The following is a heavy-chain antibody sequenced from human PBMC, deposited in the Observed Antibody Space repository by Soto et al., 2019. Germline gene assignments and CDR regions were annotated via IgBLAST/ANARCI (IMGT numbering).Heavy chain of an antibody. V-gene: IGHV4-59*01. D-gene: IGHD4-4*01. CDR3: ARRPVTTLLYFDY. CDR2: IYYSGST. Sequence: SETLSLTCSVFGGSISSYYWSWIRQPPGKGLEWIGDIYYSGSTNYNPSLKSRVTILGDTSQNQFSLKLSSVTAADTAVYYCARRPVTTLLYFDYWGQGTLVTVS. J-gene: IGHJ4*02. CDR1: GGSISSYY.